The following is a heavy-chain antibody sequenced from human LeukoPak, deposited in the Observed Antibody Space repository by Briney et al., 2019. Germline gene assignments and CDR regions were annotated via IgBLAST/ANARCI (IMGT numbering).Heavy chain of an antibody. V-gene: IGHV4-61*01. D-gene: IGHD5-12*01. CDR2: IYYSGST. Sequence: SETLSLTCTVSGGSVSSGSYYWSWIRQPPGKGLEWIGYIYYSGSTNYNPSLKSRVTISVDTSKNQFSLRLSSVTAAGTAVYYCARTTYSGYDYARHRYFDYWGQGTLVTVSP. J-gene: IGHJ4*02. CDR1: GGSVSSGSYY. CDR3: ARTTYSGYDYARHRYFDY.